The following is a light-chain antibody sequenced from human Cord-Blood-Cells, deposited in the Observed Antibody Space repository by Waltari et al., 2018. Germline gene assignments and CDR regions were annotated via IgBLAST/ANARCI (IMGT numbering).Light chain of an antibody. J-gene: IGLJ2*01. V-gene: IGLV2-23*01. CDR2: EGS. CDR1: SSDVGSYNL. Sequence: QSALTQPASVSGSPGQSITISCTGTSSDVGSYNLFSWYQQHPGKAPELMIYEGSKRPSGVSNRFSGSKSGNTASLTISGLQAEDEADYYCCSYAGSSTVVFGGGTKLTVL. CDR3: CSYAGSSTVV.